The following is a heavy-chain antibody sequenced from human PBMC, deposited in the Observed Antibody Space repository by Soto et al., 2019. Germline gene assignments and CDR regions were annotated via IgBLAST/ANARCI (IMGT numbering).Heavy chain of an antibody. CDR2: IIPIFGTA. Sequence: ASVTVSCKASGGTFSSYAISWVRQAPGQGLEWMGGIIPIFGTANYAQKFQGRVTITADESTSTAYMELSSLRSEDTAVYYCAREGVPYYYYGMDVWGQGTTVTVSS. CDR3: AREGVPYYYYGMDV. V-gene: IGHV1-69*13. CDR1: GGTFSSYA. J-gene: IGHJ6*02.